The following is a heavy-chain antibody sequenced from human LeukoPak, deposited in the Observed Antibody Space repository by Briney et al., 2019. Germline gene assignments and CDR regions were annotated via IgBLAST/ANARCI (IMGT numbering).Heavy chain of an antibody. CDR3: ARDRIRVLGY. CDR1: GFTFSSYE. J-gene: IGHJ4*02. D-gene: IGHD2/OR15-2a*01. Sequence: GGSLRLSCAASGFTFSSYEMNWVRQAPGKGLEWVSYISSSGRTIYYADSVKGRFTISRDNAMNSLYLQMNSLRAEDTAVYYCARDRIRVLGYWGQGTLVTVSS. CDR2: ISSSGRTI. V-gene: IGHV3-48*03.